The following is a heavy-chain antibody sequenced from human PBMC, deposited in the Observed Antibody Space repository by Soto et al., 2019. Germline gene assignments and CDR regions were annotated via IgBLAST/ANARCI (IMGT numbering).Heavy chain of an antibody. V-gene: IGHV4-59*08. D-gene: IGHD1-1*01. CDR3: ARYGVRYNVGY. Sequence: QVQLQESGPGLVKPSETLSLTCTVSGGSISGYYWSWIRQPPGKGLEWIGYIYYNGNTNYNPSLKSRVTMSVDTSKNRFSLWLNSVTAADPAMYYCARYGVRYNVGYWGQGALVTVSS. J-gene: IGHJ4*02. CDR2: IYYNGNT. CDR1: GGSISGYY.